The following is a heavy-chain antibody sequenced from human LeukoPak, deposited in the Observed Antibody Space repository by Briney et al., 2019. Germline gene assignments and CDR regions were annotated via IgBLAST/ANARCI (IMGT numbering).Heavy chain of an antibody. CDR3: ARAPHGDYVLGS. J-gene: IGHJ4*02. V-gene: IGHV4-31*03. CDR1: GGSISSGGYY. D-gene: IGHD4-17*01. Sequence: SETLSLTSTVSGGSISSGGYYWSWIRQHPGKGLEWIGYIYYSGSTYYNPSLKSRVTISVDTSKNQFSLKLSSVTAADTAVYYCARAPHGDYVLGSWGQGTLVTVSS. CDR2: IYYSGST.